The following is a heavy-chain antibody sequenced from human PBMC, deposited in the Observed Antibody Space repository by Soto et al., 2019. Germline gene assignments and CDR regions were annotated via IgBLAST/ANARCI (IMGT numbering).Heavy chain of an antibody. D-gene: IGHD3-10*01. J-gene: IGHJ6*02. CDR3: ARVLYYGSGSYSPYGMDV. Sequence: QVQLVQSGAEVKKPGSSVKVSCKTSGVSFNNNGIGWVRQAPGHGLEWMGGVSPPFRTSNYARKFQGRISITADASTGTVNMDLSSLTSEDTAQYYCARVLYYGSGSYSPYGMDVWGQGTTVTVS. CDR1: GVSFNNNG. V-gene: IGHV1-69*01. CDR2: VSPPFRTS.